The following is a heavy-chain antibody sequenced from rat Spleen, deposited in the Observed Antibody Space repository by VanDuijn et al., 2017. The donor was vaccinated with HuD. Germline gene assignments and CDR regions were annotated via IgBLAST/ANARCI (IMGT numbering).Heavy chain of an antibody. CDR1: GFTFSNYG. Sequence: EVQLVESGGGLVQPGRSLKLSCAASGFTFSNYGMAWVRQAPTKGLEWVATIKYDGSSTYHRDSVKCRFTISRDNAKSTLYLQMDSLRSEDTATYYCARLGTEAIGNWFSYWGQGTLVTVSS. CDR3: ARLGTEAIGNWFSY. V-gene: IGHV5-29*01. J-gene: IGHJ3*01. CDR2: IKYDGSST. D-gene: IGHD1-11*01.